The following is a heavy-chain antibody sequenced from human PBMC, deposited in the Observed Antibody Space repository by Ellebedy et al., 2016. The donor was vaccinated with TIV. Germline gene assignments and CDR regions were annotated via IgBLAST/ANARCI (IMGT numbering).Heavy chain of an antibody. V-gene: IGHV3-74*01. D-gene: IGHD2-2*01. CDR2: INSDGSST. J-gene: IGHJ4*02. Sequence: GESLKISCTASGLTFRTYWMHWVRQAPGKGLVWVSRINSDGSSTSYADSVKGRFTPSRDNAKDTLYLQMNSLRVEDTAVYYCASVSGAVVPAANKYWGQGIQVTVSS. CDR1: GLTFRTYW. CDR3: ASVSGAVVPAANKY.